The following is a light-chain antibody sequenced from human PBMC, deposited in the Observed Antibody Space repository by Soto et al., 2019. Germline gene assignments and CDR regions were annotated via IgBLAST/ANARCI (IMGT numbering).Light chain of an antibody. J-gene: IGKJ1*01. CDR3: QQYGSSPWT. V-gene: IGKV3-20*01. CDR2: GAS. CDR1: QSVSSSY. Sequence: EIVLTQSPGTLSLSPGERATLSCRASQSVSSSYLAWYQQKPGQAPRLLIYGASSRATGIPDRFSGSGSGTDFTLTISGLEPEDVAVYYCQQYGSSPWTFGQGTKWEIK.